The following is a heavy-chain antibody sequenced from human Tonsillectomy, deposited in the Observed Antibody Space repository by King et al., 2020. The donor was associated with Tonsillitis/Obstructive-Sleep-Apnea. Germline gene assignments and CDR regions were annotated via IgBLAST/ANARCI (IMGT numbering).Heavy chain of an antibody. D-gene: IGHD1-1*01. Sequence: VQLVQSGAEVEKPGASVKVSCRASGYTFTSYDINWVRQATGQGLEWMGYINPNSGDTDYAQKFQGRVTMTRDTSISTVYMELSSLTSEVTAVYYCARINTGHWGQGTLVTVSS. CDR2: INPNSGDT. CDR3: ARINTGH. V-gene: IGHV1-8*01. J-gene: IGHJ4*02. CDR1: GYTFTSYD.